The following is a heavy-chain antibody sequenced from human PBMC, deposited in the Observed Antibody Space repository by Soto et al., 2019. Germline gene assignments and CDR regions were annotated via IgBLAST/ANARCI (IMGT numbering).Heavy chain of an antibody. CDR2: ISDSGGRT. J-gene: IGHJ4*02. CDR3: AKRELDDK. V-gene: IGHV3-23*01. Sequence: EVHLLESGGRLVQPGGSLRLSCVASGFTFRSYGMSWVRQAPGKGLEWISGISDSGGRTDYADSVRGRFTISRDNSKNTLFLQMDTLTAEDTAVYFCAKRELDDKWGQGTLVTVS. CDR1: GFTFRSYG. D-gene: IGHD1-7*01.